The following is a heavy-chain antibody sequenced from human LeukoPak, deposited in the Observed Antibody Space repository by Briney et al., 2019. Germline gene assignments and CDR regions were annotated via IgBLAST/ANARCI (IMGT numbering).Heavy chain of an antibody. CDR1: GGSISSSSYY. Sequence: SETLSLTCTVSGGSISSSSYYWGWLRQPPGKGLEWIGSIYYSGSTYYNPSLKSRVTISVDTSKNQFSLKLSSVTAADTAVYYCARHVLDGGDYWGQGTLVTVSS. D-gene: IGHD1-1*01. CDR2: IYYSGST. V-gene: IGHV4-39*01. CDR3: ARHVLDGGDY. J-gene: IGHJ4*02.